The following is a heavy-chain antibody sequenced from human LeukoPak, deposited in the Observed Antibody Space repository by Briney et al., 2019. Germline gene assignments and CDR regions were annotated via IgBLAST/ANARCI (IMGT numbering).Heavy chain of an antibody. V-gene: IGHV4-59*01. D-gene: IGHD6-13*01. J-gene: IGHJ4*02. Sequence: TSETLSLTCTVSGGSISSYYWSWIRQPPGKGLEWIGYIYYSGSTNYNPSLKSRVTISVDTSKNQFSLKLSSVTAADTAVYYCARAKGSWYYFDYWGQGTLVTVSS. CDR1: GGSISSYY. CDR3: ARAKGSWYYFDY. CDR2: IYYSGST.